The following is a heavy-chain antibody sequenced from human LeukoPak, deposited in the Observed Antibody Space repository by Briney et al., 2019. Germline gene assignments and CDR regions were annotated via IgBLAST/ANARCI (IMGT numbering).Heavy chain of an antibody. CDR1: GFTVSSNS. Sequence: GGSLRLSCTVSGFTVSSNSMSWVRQAPGKGLEWVSFIYSDNTHYSDSVKGRFSISRDNSKNTVYLQMSSLRAEDTAIYYCARELREHGVFDIWGQGTMVTVSS. D-gene: IGHD1-26*01. CDR3: ARELREHGVFDI. V-gene: IGHV3-53*01. CDR2: IYSDNT. J-gene: IGHJ3*02.